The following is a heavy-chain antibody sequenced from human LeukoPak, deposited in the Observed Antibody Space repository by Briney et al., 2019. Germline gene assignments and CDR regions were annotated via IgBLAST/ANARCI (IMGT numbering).Heavy chain of an antibody. J-gene: IGHJ4*02. D-gene: IGHD1-14*01. CDR3: ARERGEGSGLFDY. CDR1: GGTFISYA. Sequence: GSSVKVSCKASGGTFISYAISWVRQAPGQGLEWMGGIIPIFGTANYAQKFQGRVTITADESTSTAYMELSSLRSEDTAVYYCARERGEGSGLFDYWGQGTLVTVSS. CDR2: IIPIFGTA. V-gene: IGHV1-69*01.